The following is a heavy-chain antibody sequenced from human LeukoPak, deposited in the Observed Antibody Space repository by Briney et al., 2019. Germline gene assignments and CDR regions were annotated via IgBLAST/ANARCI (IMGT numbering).Heavy chain of an antibody. V-gene: IGHV3-30-3*01. CDR1: GFTFSSYA. CDR2: ISYDGSNK. CDR3: ASYDFWSGYSYYFDY. Sequence: PGGSLRLSCAASGFTFSSYAMSWVRQAPGKGLEWVAVISYDGSNKYYADSVKGRFTISRDNSKNTLYLQMNSLRAEDTAVYYCASYDFWSGYSYYFDYWGQGTLVTVSS. J-gene: IGHJ4*02. D-gene: IGHD3-3*01.